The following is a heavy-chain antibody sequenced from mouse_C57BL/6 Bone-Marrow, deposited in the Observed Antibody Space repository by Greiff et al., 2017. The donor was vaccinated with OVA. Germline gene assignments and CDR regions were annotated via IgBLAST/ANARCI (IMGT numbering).Heavy chain of an antibody. J-gene: IGHJ4*01. D-gene: IGHD3-3*01. CDR1: GYAFSSYW. V-gene: IGHV1-80*01. Sequence: QVQLQQSGAELVKPGASVKISCKASGYAFSSYWMNWVKQRPGKGLEWIGQIYPGDGDTNYNGKFKGKATLTAAKSSSTAYMQLSSLTSEDSAVYFCARKGSLGYAMDYWGQGTSVTVSS. CDR2: IYPGDGDT. CDR3: ARKGSLGYAMDY.